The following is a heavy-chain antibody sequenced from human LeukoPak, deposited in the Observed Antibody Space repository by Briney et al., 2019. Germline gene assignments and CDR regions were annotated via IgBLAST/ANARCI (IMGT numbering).Heavy chain of an antibody. V-gene: IGHV1-18*01. Sequence: GASVKVSCKASGYTFTIYGISWVRQAPGQGLEWMGWISAYNGNTNYAQKLQGRVTMTTDTSTSTAYMELRSLRSDDTAVYYCARDGRDPYYYDSSGYYYAANWGQGTLVTVSS. J-gene: IGHJ4*02. CDR2: ISAYNGNT. CDR3: ARDGRDPYYYDSSGYYYAAN. D-gene: IGHD3-22*01. CDR1: GYTFTIYG.